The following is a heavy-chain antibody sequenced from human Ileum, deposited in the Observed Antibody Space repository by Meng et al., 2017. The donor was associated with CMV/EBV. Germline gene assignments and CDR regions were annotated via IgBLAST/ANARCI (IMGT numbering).Heavy chain of an antibody. CDR2: IAFDGGEINI. CDR3: ARDSWGLGDS. J-gene: IGHJ4*02. CDR1: GFIFSSYW. D-gene: IGHD3-16*01. Sequence: GGSLRLSCVGSGFIFSSYWMHWVRQAPGKGLEWVARIAFDGGEINIGYADSVRGRFTISRDNAKNTLFLQMNGPRVEDTAIYYCARDSWGLGDSWGQGTLVTVSS. V-gene: IGHV3-74*01.